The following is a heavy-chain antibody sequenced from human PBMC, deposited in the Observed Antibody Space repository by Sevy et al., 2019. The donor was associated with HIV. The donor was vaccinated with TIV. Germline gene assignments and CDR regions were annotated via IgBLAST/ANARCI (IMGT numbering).Heavy chain of an antibody. CDR2: INPNSGGT. CDR3: AREGAPHTESSSGWLVMDV. J-gene: IGHJ6*03. CDR1: GYTFTGYY. Sequence: ASVKVSCKASGYTFTGYYMHWVRQAPGQGLEWMGWINPNSGGTNYAQKFQGWVTMTRDTSISTAYMELSRLRSDDTAVYYCAREGAPHTESSSGWLVMDVWGKGTTVTVSS. D-gene: IGHD6-19*01. V-gene: IGHV1-2*04.